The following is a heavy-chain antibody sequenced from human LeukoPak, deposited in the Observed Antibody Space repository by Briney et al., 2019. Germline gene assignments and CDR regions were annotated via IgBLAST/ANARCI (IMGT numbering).Heavy chain of an antibody. J-gene: IGHJ5*02. CDR3: ARAYYDSSGYLPP. V-gene: IGHV3-21*01. CDR2: ISSSSSYI. Sequence: PGGSLRLSCAASGFTLSSYSMNWVRQAPGKGLEWVSSISSSSSYIYYADSVKGRFTISRDNAKNSLYLQMNSLRAEDTAVYYCARAYYDSSGYLPPWGQGTLVTVSS. D-gene: IGHD3-22*01. CDR1: GFTLSSYS.